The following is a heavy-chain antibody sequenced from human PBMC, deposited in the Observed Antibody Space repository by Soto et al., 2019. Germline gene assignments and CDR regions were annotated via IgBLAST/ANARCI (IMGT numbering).Heavy chain of an antibody. CDR2: ISYDGSNK. D-gene: IGHD6-19*01. V-gene: IGHV3-30-3*01. J-gene: IGHJ3*02. Sequence: GGSLRLSCAASGFTFSSYAMHWVRQAPGKGLEWVAVISYDGSNKYYADSVKGRFTISRDNSKNTLYLQMNSLRAEDTAVYYCARNPWVAVPVAFDIWGQGTMVTVSS. CDR1: GFTFSSYA. CDR3: ARNPWVAVPVAFDI.